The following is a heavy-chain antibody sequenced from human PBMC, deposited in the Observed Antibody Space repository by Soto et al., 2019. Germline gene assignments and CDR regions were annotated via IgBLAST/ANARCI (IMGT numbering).Heavy chain of an antibody. CDR1: GGSISTYH. D-gene: IGHD4-4*01. CDR2: INYSGRT. J-gene: IGHJ4*02. Sequence: PEPLSLTSTVYGGSISTYHWSWIRQPPGKGLEWIGYINYSGRTNYNPSLRSRVTISVDTSNNQFSLKLTSGTAADTAVYYCARGLQYPYRFDYWGQGTLVTVSS. V-gene: IGHV4-59*01. CDR3: ARGLQYPYRFDY.